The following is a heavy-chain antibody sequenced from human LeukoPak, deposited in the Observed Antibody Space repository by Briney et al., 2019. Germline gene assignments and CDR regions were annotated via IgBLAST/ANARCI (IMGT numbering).Heavy chain of an antibody. D-gene: IGHD3-3*01. Sequence: PSETLSLTCAVYGGSSSGYYWSWIRQPPGKGLEWIGEINHSGSTNYNPSLKSRVTISVDTSKNQFSLKLSSVTAADTAVYYCARGGRSGYYPSGYWGQGTLVTVSS. CDR1: GGSSSGYY. V-gene: IGHV4-34*01. CDR2: INHSGST. J-gene: IGHJ4*02. CDR3: ARGGRSGYYPSGY.